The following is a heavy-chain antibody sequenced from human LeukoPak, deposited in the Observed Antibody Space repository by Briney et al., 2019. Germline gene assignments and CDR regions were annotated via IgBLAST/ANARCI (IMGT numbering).Heavy chain of an antibody. J-gene: IGHJ1*01. V-gene: IGHV1-69*05. Sequence: GASVKVSCKASGGTFSSYAISWVRQAPGQGLEWMGRIIPIFGTANYAQKFQGRVTITTDESTSTAYMELSSLRSEDTAVYYCARGDTGYFQHWGQGTLVTVSS. D-gene: IGHD1-14*01. CDR1: GGTFSSYA. CDR2: IIPIFGTA. CDR3: ARGDTGYFQH.